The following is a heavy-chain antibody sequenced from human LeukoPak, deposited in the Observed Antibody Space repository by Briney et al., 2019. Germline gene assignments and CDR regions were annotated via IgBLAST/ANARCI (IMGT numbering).Heavy chain of an antibody. V-gene: IGHV3-74*01. J-gene: IGHJ4*02. CDR1: GFTFSGYW. Sequence: PGGSLRLSCAASGFTFSGYWMHWVRQVPGKGLVWVSRINTDGSSTSYADSVKGRFTISRDNAKNTLYLQMNSLRAEDTAVYYCAKGYGFDSSGSEHYFENWGQGILVTVSS. D-gene: IGHD3-22*01. CDR3: AKGYGFDSSGSEHYFEN. CDR2: INTDGSST.